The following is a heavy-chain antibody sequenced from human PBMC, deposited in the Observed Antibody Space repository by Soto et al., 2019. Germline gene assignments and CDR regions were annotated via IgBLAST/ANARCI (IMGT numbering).Heavy chain of an antibody. CDR1: GFTFSSYG. CDR3: AKSLGSSFLNYFDY. V-gene: IGHV3-30*18. D-gene: IGHD6-13*01. J-gene: IGHJ4*02. Sequence: GGSLRLSCAASGFTFSSYGMHWVRQAPGKGLEWVAVISYDGSNKYYADSVKGRFTISRDNSKNTLYLQMNSLRAEDTAVYYCAKSLGSSFLNYFDYWGQGTLVTVSS. CDR2: ISYDGSNK.